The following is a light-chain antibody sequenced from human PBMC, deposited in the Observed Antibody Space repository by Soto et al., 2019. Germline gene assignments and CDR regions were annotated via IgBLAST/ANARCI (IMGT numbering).Light chain of an antibody. V-gene: IGLV1-40*01. CDR3: QSYDRSRSGYVV. J-gene: IGLJ2*01. Sequence: QSVLTQPPSVSGAPGQRVTISCTGSSSNIGAGYDVHWYQQLPGTAPKLLICGNSNRPSGVPDRVSGSKSGTSASLAITGLQAEDEADYYCQSYDRSRSGYVVFGGGTKLTVL. CDR2: GNS. CDR1: SSNIGAGYD.